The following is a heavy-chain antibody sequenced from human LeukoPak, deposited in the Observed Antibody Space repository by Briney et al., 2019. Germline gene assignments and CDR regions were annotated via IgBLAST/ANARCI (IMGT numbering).Heavy chain of an antibody. CDR1: GFTFSSYG. CDR3: AKGAYDILTGPGHYFDY. Sequence: GGSLRLSCAASGFTFSSYGMSWVRQAPGKGLEWVSAISGSDGSTYYADSVKGRFTISRDNSKSTLYLQMNSLRAEDTAVYYCAKGAYDILTGPGHYFDYWGQGTLVTVSS. J-gene: IGHJ4*02. CDR2: ISGSDGST. V-gene: IGHV3-23*01. D-gene: IGHD3-9*01.